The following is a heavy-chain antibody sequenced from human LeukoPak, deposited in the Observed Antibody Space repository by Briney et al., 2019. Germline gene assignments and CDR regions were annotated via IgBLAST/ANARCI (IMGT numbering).Heavy chain of an antibody. Sequence: GGSLRLSCAASGFTFSSYGMHWVRQAPGKGLEWVAFIRYDGSNKYYADSVKGRFTISRDNSKNTLYLQMNSLRAEDTAVYYCARSIQRTNIVVVTAIAYWGQGTLVTVSS. CDR2: IRYDGSNK. J-gene: IGHJ4*02. CDR1: GFTFSSYG. CDR3: ARSIQRTNIVVVTAIAY. D-gene: IGHD2-21*02. V-gene: IGHV3-30*02.